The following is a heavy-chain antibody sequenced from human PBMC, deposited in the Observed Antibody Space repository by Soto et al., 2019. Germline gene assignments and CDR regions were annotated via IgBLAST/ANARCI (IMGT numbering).Heavy chain of an antibody. Sequence: EVQLLESGGGLVQPGGSLRLSCAASGFTFSSYAMSWVRQAPGKGLEWVSGISGSGGSTYYADSVKGRFTISRDNSKNTLYLQMNSLRAEDTAVYYCAKDLIMVVIAIWVYWGQGTLVTVSS. J-gene: IGHJ4*02. V-gene: IGHV3-23*01. CDR3: AKDLIMVVIAIWVY. CDR2: ISGSGGST. D-gene: IGHD2-21*01. CDR1: GFTFSSYA.